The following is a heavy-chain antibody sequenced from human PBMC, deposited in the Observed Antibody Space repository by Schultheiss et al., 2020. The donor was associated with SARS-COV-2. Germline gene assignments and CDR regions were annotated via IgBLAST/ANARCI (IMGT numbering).Heavy chain of an antibody. D-gene: IGHD3-22*01. CDR2: ISYDGSNK. J-gene: IGHJ4*02. V-gene: IGHV3-30*04. CDR1: GFTFSSYA. CDR3: ASLYYYDSSGYYHLHLDY. Sequence: GGSLRLSCAASGFTFSSYAMHWVRQAPGKGLEWVAVISYDGSNKYYADSVKGRFTISRDNSKNTLYLQMNSLRAEDTAVYYCASLYYYDSSGYYHLHLDYWGQGTLVTVSS.